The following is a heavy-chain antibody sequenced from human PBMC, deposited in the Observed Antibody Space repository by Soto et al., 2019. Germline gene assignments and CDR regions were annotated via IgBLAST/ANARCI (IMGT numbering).Heavy chain of an antibody. D-gene: IGHD6-19*01. CDR3: ARVHVMVVAGSTFDY. V-gene: IGHV4-38-2*02. CDR2: IYHGGTT. Sequence: SETLSLTCTVSGYSISSGSHWAWIRQPPGKGPEWIASIYHGGTTFYNPSLKSRITISVDTSNNQFSLKLTSVTAADTAVYYCARVHVMVVAGSTFDYWGHGTLAPVSS. CDR1: GYSISSGSH. J-gene: IGHJ4*01.